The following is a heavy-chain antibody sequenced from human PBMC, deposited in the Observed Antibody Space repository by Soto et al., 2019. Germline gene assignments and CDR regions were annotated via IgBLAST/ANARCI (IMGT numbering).Heavy chain of an antibody. V-gene: IGHV4-59*01. CDR2: IYSSGST. J-gene: IGHJ4*02. CDR3: ARAKYLGNLLYFDH. D-gene: IGHD4-4*01. CDR1: GGSISSYY. Sequence: PSETLSLTCTVSGGSISSYYWSWIRQPPGKGLEWNGYIYSSGSTNYNPSLKSRVTISVDTSKNQFSLKLSSVTAADTAVYYCARAKYLGNLLYFDHWGQGTLVTVSS.